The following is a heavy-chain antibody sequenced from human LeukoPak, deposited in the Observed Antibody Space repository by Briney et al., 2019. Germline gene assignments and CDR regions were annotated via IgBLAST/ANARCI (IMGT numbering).Heavy chain of an antibody. CDR3: ARQAAAGTFDY. CDR1: GFTFSSYG. CDR2: IWYDGSNK. J-gene: IGHJ4*02. D-gene: IGHD6-13*01. V-gene: IGHV3-33*01. Sequence: GGSLRLSCAASGFTFSSYGMHWVRQAPGKGLEWVAVIWYDGSNKYYADSVKGRFTISRDNPKNTLYLQMNSLRAEDTAVYYCARQAAAGTFDYWGQGTLVTVSS.